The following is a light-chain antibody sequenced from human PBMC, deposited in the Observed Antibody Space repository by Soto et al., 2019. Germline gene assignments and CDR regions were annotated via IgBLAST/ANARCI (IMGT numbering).Light chain of an antibody. CDR2: GAS. CDR1: QSVSSNY. J-gene: IGKJ1*01. V-gene: IGKV3-20*01. Sequence: EIVLTQSPGPLSLSPGERATLSCRASQSVSSNYLAWYQQKPGQAPRPLIYGASSRATGIPDRFSGSGAGTDFTLTISRLESEDFAVYYCQQYGSSPWTFGQGTKV. CDR3: QQYGSSPWT.